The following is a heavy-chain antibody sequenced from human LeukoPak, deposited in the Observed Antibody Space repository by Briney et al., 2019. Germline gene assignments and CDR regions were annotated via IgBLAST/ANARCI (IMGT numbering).Heavy chain of an antibody. CDR1: GFTFSSYS. Sequence: GGFLRLSCAASGFTFSSYSMNWVRQAPGKGLEWVAVISDDGSNKYYAESVKGQFTISRDDSKNTLYLQMNSLRAEDTAVYYCARAFSTTAFDYWGQGTLVTVSS. V-gene: IGHV3-30*03. D-gene: IGHD4-17*01. CDR3: ARAFSTTAFDY. J-gene: IGHJ4*02. CDR2: ISDDGSNK.